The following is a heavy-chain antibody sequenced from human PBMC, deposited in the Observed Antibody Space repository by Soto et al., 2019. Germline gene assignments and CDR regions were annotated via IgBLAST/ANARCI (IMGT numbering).Heavy chain of an antibody. J-gene: IGHJ4*02. V-gene: IGHV3-33*01. D-gene: IGHD5-18*01. CDR3: ARDSVRIQLWFLY. CDR2: IWYDGSNK. CDR1: GFTFSSYG. Sequence: QVQLVESGGGVVQPGRSLRLSCAASGFTFSSYGMHWVRQAPGKGLEWVAVIWYDGSNKYYADSVKGRFTISRDKSKNTLYLQMNSLRAEDTAVYYCARDSVRIQLWFLYWGQGTLVTVSS.